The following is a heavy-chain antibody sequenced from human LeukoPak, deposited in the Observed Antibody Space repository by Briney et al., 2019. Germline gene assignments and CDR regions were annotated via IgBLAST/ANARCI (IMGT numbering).Heavy chain of an antibody. Sequence: SETLSLTCSVSGGSVSSSSYFWGWIRQPPGKGLEWIGNVYQTGSTYYNPSLKSRVTISVDTSKNQFSLKLSSVTTADTSVYYCARRYSGFDFWGQGTLVTVSS. V-gene: IGHV4-39*01. CDR1: GGSVSSSSYF. CDR3: ARRYSGFDF. CDR2: VYQTGST. D-gene: IGHD1-26*01. J-gene: IGHJ4*02.